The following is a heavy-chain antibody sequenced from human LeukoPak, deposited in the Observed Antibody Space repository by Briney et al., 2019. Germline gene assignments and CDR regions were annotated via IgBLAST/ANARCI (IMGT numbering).Heavy chain of an antibody. CDR2: IWYDGSNK. V-gene: IGHV3-33*01. D-gene: IGHD4-17*01. J-gene: IGHJ5*02. CDR1: GFTFSSYG. Sequence: GGSLRLSCAASGFTFSSYGMHWVRQAPGKGLEWVAVIWYDGSNKYYADSVKGRFTISRDNSKNTLYLQMNSLRAEDTAVYYCATELYCDSPNGFDPWGQGTLVTVSS. CDR3: ATELYCDSPNGFDP.